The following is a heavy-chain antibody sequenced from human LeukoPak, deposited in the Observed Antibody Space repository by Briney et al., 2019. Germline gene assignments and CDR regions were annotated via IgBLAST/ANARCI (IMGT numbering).Heavy chain of an antibody. CDR3: GRDEIAVAGSALWY. CDR1: GYTFTSYY. Sequence: ASVKVSCNASGYTFTSYYMHWVRQAPGQGLEWMGIINPSGGSTSYAQKFQGRVTMTRATSISTAYMELRRLRSDETAVYYCGRDEIAVAGSALWYWGQGTLVTVSS. J-gene: IGHJ4*02. CDR2: INPSGGST. D-gene: IGHD6-19*01. V-gene: IGHV1-46*01.